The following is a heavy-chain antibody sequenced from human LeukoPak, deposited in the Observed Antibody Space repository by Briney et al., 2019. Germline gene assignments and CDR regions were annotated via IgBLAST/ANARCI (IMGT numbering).Heavy chain of an antibody. CDR2: ITTSSTYT. CDR3: ARDPYSGAYGNTYYYYMDV. J-gene: IGHJ6*03. Sequence: PGGSLRLSCAASGFTVSSNYMSWVRQTPGKGLEWISSITTSSTYTFYADSVKGRFTISRDNARNSLYLQMNSLTAEDTAVYYCARDPYSGAYGNTYYYYMDVWGKGTTVTISS. D-gene: IGHD1-26*01. V-gene: IGHV3-21*01. CDR1: GFTVSSNY.